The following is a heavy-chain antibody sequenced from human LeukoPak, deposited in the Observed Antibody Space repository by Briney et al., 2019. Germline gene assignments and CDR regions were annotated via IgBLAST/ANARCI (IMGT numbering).Heavy chain of an antibody. CDR3: ARENPSGYYNRPIDY. V-gene: IGHV4-59*01. D-gene: IGHD3-22*01. Sequence: PSETLSLICTVSGASISSYYWSWIRQPPGKGLEWIGDIYYSGSIKYNPSLKSRVTMSVDTPKNQFSLKLSSVTAADTAIYYCARENPSGYYNRPIDYWGQGTLVTVSS. J-gene: IGHJ4*02. CDR2: IYYSGSI. CDR1: GASISSYY.